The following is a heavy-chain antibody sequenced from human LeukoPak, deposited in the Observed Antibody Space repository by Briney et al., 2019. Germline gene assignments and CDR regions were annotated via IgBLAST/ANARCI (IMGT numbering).Heavy chain of an antibody. Sequence: PGGSLRLSCAASGFTFSDNAMHWVRQAPGKGLEYVSAIGNNGGSTYYANSVKARFTISRDNSKNTLYLQMGSLRIEDMAVYFCARGPYSTSWFPLDYWGQGTLVTVSS. CDR1: GFTFSDNA. CDR3: ARGPYSTSWFPLDY. J-gene: IGHJ4*02. D-gene: IGHD6-13*01. V-gene: IGHV3-64*01. CDR2: IGNNGGST.